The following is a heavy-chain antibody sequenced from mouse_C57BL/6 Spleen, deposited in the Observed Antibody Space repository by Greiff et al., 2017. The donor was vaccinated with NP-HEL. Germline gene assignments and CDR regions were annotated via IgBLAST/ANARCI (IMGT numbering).Heavy chain of an antibody. CDR2: IDPSDSYT. D-gene: IGHD1-1*01. CDR1: GYTFTSYW. Sequence: VQLQQPGAELVRPGTSVKLSCKASGYTFTSYWMHWVKQRPGQGLEWIGVIDPSDSYTNYNQKFKGKATLTVDTSSSTAYMQLSSLTSEDSAVYYCARRVLRSLYAMDYWGQGTSVTVSS. CDR3: ARRVLRSLYAMDY. V-gene: IGHV1-59*01. J-gene: IGHJ4*01.